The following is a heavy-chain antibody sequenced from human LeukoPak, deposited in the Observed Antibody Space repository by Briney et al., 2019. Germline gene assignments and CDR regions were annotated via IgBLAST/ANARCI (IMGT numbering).Heavy chain of an antibody. Sequence: GGSLRLSCAASGFTFSSYWMSWVRQAPGKGLEWVANIKQGGSEKYYVDSVKGRFTISRDNAKNSLYLQMNSLRAEDTAVYYCARDGFGNYFDYWGQGTLVTVSS. J-gene: IGHJ4*02. CDR2: IKQGGSEK. V-gene: IGHV3-7*03. CDR1: GFTFSSYW. CDR3: ARDGFGNYFDY. D-gene: IGHD3-16*01.